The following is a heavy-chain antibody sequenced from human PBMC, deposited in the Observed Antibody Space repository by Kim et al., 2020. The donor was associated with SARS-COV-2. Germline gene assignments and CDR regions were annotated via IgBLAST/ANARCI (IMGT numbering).Heavy chain of an antibody. J-gene: IGHJ5*02. CDR1: GFTFDDYA. V-gene: IGHV3-43*02. CDR3: AKDHSSSWSGLNWFDP. D-gene: IGHD6-13*01. Sequence: GGSLRLSCAASGFTFDDYAMHWVRQAPGKGLEWVSLISGDGGSTYYADSVKGRFTISRDNSKNSLYLQMNSLRTEDTALYYCAKDHSSSWSGLNWFDPWVQGTLVTVSS. CDR2: ISGDGGST.